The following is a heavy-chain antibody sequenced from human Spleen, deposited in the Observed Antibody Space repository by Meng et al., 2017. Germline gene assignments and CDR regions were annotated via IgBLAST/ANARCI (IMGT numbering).Heavy chain of an antibody. Sequence: SLKISCAASGFTFDDYAMHWVRQAPGQGLEWVSGISWNSGSIGYADSVKGRFTISRDNAKNSLYLQMNSLRAEDTAVYYCAKEGGSGSYYKRAFEIWGQGTMVTVSS. CDR3: AKEGGSGSYYKRAFEI. CDR2: ISWNSGSI. CDR1: GFTFDDYA. J-gene: IGHJ3*02. V-gene: IGHV3-9*01. D-gene: IGHD3-10*01.